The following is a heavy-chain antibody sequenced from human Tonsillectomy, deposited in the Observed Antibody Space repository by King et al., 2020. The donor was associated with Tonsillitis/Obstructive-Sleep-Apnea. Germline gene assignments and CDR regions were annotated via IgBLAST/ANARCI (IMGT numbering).Heavy chain of an antibody. CDR2: ISYDGSNK. CDR3: ARAVRDIVAVPAAMLFSCAFDI. Sequence: VQLVESGGGVVQPGRSLRLSCAASGFTFSSYAMHWVRQAPGKGLEWVAVISYDGSNKYYADSVKGRFTISRDDSKNTLYLQMNSLRAEDTAVYYCARAVRDIVAVPAAMLFSCAFDIWGQGTMVTVSS. J-gene: IGHJ3*02. D-gene: IGHD2-2*01. CDR1: GFTFSSYA. V-gene: IGHV3-30*01.